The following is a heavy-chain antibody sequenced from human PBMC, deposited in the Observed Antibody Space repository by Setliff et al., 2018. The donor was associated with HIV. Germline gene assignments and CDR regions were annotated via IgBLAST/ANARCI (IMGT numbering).Heavy chain of an antibody. D-gene: IGHD1-26*01. CDR2: INAGNGNT. CDR1: GYTFTTYA. J-gene: IGHJ6*03. Sequence: ASVKVSCKASGYTFTTYAIHWVRQAPGQRLEFMGWINAGNGNTKYSQRFQGRVTITIDTSTSTVYMELSSLRSEDTAVYYCARAGRSGSYNHYYYYYMDVWGKGTTVTVSS. CDR3: ARAGRSGSYNHYYYYYMDV. V-gene: IGHV1-3*01.